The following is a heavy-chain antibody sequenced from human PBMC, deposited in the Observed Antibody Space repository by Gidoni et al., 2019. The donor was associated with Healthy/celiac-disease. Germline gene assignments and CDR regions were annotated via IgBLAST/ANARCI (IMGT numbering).Heavy chain of an antibody. V-gene: IGHV3-30-3*01. CDR1: GFTFSSYA. D-gene: IGHD5-12*01. Sequence: QVQLVESGGGVVQPGRSLRRSCAASGFTFSSYAMHWVRQAPGKGLEWVAVISYDGSNKYYADSVKGRFTISRDNSKNTLYLQMNSLRAEDTAVYYCARDFRIVATIAYYFDYWGQGTLVTVSS. CDR3: ARDFRIVATIAYYFDY. CDR2: ISYDGSNK. J-gene: IGHJ4*02.